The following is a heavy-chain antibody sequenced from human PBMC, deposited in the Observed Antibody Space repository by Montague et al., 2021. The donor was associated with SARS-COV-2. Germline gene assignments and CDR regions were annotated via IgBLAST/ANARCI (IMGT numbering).Heavy chain of an antibody. CDR3: ARDGYSSGWNGLHWFDP. D-gene: IGHD6-25*01. J-gene: IGHJ5*02. CDR2: IDTSGST. CDR1: IGSISSGSYY. Sequence: TLSPTRTVSIGSISSGSYYWSWIRQPAGKGLEWIGRIDTSGSTNYNPSLKSRVTISVDTSKNQFSLKLSSVTAADTAVYYCARDGYSSGWNGLHWFDPWGQGTLVTVSS. V-gene: IGHV4-61*02.